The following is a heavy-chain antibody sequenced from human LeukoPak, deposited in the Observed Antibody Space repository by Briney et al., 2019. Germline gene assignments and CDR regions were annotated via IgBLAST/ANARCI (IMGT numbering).Heavy chain of an antibody. J-gene: IGHJ2*01. CDR1: GGSNSSGGYS. CDR3: ARSNSRRNWYFDP. D-gene: IGHD2-8*01. V-gene: IGHV4-30-2*01. Sequence: SETLSLTCAVSGGSNSSGGYSWSWIRQPPGKGLEWIGYIYHSGSTYYNPSLKSRVTISVDRSKNQFSLKLSSVTAADTAVYYCARSNSRRNWYFDPWGRGTLVTVSS. CDR2: IYHSGST.